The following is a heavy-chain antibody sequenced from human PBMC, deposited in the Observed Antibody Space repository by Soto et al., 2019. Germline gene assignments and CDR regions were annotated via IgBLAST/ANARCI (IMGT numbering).Heavy chain of an antibody. V-gene: IGHV4-34*01. D-gene: IGHD3-16*01. CDR2: INQSGTT. Sequence: VDLHQWGAGVLRPSETLSLTCAVNGGSFREYYWSWLRQPPGKGLEWIGEINQSGTTHYNPSPKRRIYISIDTSQNQSSLNLTSVTAADTATYYCARDILTVIGGVIYYYFGMDVCGQVTTVTVSS. J-gene: IGHJ6*02. CDR1: GGSFREYY. CDR3: ARDILTVIGGVIYYYFGMDV.